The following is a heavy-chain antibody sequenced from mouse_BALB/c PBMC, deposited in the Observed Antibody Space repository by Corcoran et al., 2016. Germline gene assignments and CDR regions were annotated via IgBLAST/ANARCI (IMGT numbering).Heavy chain of an antibody. CDR1: GFNIKDTY. V-gene: IGHV14-3*02. J-gene: IGHJ1*01. D-gene: IGHD4-1*01. Sequence: EVQLQQSGAELVKPGASVKLSCTASGFNIKDTYMHWVKQRPEQGLEWIGRIDPANGNTKYDPKFQGKATITADTSSNTGYLQPSSLTSEDTAVYYCTTWDWYFDFWGAGTTVTVSS. CDR3: TTWDWYFDF. CDR2: IDPANGNT.